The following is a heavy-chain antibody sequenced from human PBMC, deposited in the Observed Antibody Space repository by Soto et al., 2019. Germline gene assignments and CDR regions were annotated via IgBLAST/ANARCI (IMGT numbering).Heavy chain of an antibody. D-gene: IGHD3-22*01. CDR2: IDPVDYDD. V-gene: IGHV5-51*01. CDR1: GYIFTKHW. J-gene: IGHJ5*01. CDR3: ARRALDPGGHYYPNNCFDS. Sequence: GESLKISCQGSGYIFTKHWIAWVRQKPGKGLEWIGIIDPVDYDDRYSPSFEGQVTISGDKSNNTVFLRWVKLKTSDTATYLCARRALDPGGHYYPNNCFDSWGQGTQVTVSS.